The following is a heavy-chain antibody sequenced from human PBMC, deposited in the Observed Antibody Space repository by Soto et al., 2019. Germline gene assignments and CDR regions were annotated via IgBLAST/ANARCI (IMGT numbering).Heavy chain of an antibody. Sequence: SETLSLTCTVSGGSITTGGYYWSWIRQLPGKGLEWIGHRYYSESTYYNPSLKSRVSISLDTSKNQFSLKPSFVTAADTAMYYCARTKCSGGSCYSWSLDYWGQGTPGHRLL. CDR2: RYYSEST. CDR3: ARTKCSGGSCYSWSLDY. V-gene: IGHV4-31*03. CDR1: GGSITTGGYY. D-gene: IGHD2-15*01. J-gene: IGHJ4*02.